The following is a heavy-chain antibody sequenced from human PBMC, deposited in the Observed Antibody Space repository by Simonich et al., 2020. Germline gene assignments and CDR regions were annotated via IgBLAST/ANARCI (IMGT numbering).Heavy chain of an antibody. Sequence: QLQLQESGPGLVKPSETLSLTCTVSGGSISSSSYYWGWIRQPPGKGLEWIGSIYYSGSTDYNTSGKSRVTISVDTAKNQFSLKRSSVTDADTAVYYCARHAGFAFDIWGQGTMVTVSS. CDR1: GGSISSSSYY. CDR2: IYYSGST. V-gene: IGHV4-39*01. D-gene: IGHD6-13*01. J-gene: IGHJ3*02. CDR3: ARHAGFAFDI.